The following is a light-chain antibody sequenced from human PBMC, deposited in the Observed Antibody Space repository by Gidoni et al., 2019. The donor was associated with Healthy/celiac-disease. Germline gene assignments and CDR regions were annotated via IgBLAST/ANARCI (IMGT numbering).Light chain of an antibody. V-gene: IGKV1-39*01. CDR3: QQSYSTPFT. J-gene: IGKJ5*01. CDR2: AAS. Sequence: QKNQAPSSLSASVGDRVTITCRASQSISSYLNWYQQQPGKAPKLLIYAASSLQSGVPSRFSGSGSGTDFTLTISSLQPEDFATYYCQQSYSTPFTFGQGTRLEIK. CDR1: QSISSY.